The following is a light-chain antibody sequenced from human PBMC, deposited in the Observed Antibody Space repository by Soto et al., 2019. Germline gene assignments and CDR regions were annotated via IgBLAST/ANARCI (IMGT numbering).Light chain of an antibody. CDR3: QQYESFFPLT. CDR2: KAS. V-gene: IGKV1-5*03. CDR1: QTISSW. Sequence: DIQMTQSPSTLSGSVGDRVTITCRASQTISSWLAWYQQKPGKAPKLLIYKASTLKSGVPSRFSGSGSGTEFTLTISSLQPDDFATYYCQQYESFFPLTFGGGTKVEIK. J-gene: IGKJ4*01.